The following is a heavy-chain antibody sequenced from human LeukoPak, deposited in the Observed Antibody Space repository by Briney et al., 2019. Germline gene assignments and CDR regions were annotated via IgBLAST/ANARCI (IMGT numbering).Heavy chain of an antibody. CDR1: GFTFSSYA. V-gene: IGHV3-30*18. Sequence: GGSLRLSCGASGFTFSSYAMHWVRQAPGKGLEWVAIISYDGTNKFSADSVKGRFTISRDNSKNTLYLQMNSLGPEDTAMYYCAKVAKGNIVVVTALDYWGPGTLVTVSS. J-gene: IGHJ4*02. D-gene: IGHD2-21*02. CDR3: AKVAKGNIVVVTALDY. CDR2: ISYDGTNK.